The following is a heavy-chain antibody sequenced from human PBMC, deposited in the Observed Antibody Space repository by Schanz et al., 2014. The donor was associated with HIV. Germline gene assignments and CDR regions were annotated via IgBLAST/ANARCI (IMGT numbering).Heavy chain of an antibody. D-gene: IGHD4-17*01. CDR2: ISGSGGST. CDR1: GFTFSDYA. Sequence: EVKLSESGGGLVQPGGSLRLSCVASGFTFSDYAMSWVRQAPGKGLEWVSAISGSGGSTYYADSVKGRFTISRDNSKNTLYLQMNSLRAEDTAVYYCAKEGYGEGYYGMDVWGQGTTVTVSS. V-gene: IGHV3-23*01. CDR3: AKEGYGEGYYGMDV. J-gene: IGHJ6*02.